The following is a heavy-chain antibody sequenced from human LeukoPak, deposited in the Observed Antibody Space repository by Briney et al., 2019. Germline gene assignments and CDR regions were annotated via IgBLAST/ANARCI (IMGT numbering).Heavy chain of an antibody. D-gene: IGHD3-22*01. Sequence: ASVKVSCKASGYTFTIHWVRQAPGQGLEWMGIINPSGGSTSYAQKFQGRVTMTRDTSTSTVYMELSSLRSEDTAVYYCARDLARYYYDSSGYYYLDYWGQGTLVTVSS. CDR3: ARDLARYYYDSSGYYYLDY. CDR1: GYTFT. CDR2: INPSGGST. J-gene: IGHJ4*02. V-gene: IGHV1-46*01.